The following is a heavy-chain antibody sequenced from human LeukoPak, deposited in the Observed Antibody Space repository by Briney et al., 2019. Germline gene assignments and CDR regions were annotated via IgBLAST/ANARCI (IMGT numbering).Heavy chain of an antibody. V-gene: IGHV4-34*01. J-gene: IGHJ4*02. CDR2: INHSGST. CDR1: GGSFSGYY. CDR3: ARGNRYSYGSIDY. Sequence: SETLSLTCAVYGGSFSGYYWSWIRQPPGKGLELIGEINHSGSTNYNPSLKSRVTISVDTSKNQFSLKLSSVTAADTAVYYCARGNRYSYGSIDYWGQGTLVTVSS. D-gene: IGHD5-18*01.